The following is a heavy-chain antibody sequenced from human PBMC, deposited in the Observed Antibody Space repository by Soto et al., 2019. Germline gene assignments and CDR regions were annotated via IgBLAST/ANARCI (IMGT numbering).Heavy chain of an antibody. J-gene: IGHJ5*02. CDR3: ARDRSGATNGGWFDP. D-gene: IGHD1-26*01. CDR1: GGSISSGGYY. CDR2: IYYSGST. V-gene: IGHV4-31*03. Sequence: QVQLQESGPGLVKPSQTLSLTCTVSGGSISSGGYYWSWIRQHPGKGLEWIGYIYYSGSTYYNPSLKSRVTISVDTSKNQVSLKLSSVTAADTAVYYCARDRSGATNGGWFDPWGQGTLVTVSS.